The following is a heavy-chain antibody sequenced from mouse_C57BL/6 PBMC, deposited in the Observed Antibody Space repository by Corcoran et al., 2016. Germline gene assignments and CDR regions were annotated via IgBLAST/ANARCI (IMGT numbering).Heavy chain of an antibody. D-gene: IGHD2-3*01. CDR3: ARWLLPYWYVDV. Sequence: EVQLQQSGPELVKPGASVKIPCKASGYTFTDYNMDWVKQSHGKSLEWIGDINPNNGGTIYNQKFKGKATLTVDKSSSTAYMELRSLTSEDTAVYYCARWLLPYWYVDVWGTGTTVTVSS. J-gene: IGHJ1*03. CDR1: GYTFTDYN. V-gene: IGHV1-18*01. CDR2: INPNNGGT.